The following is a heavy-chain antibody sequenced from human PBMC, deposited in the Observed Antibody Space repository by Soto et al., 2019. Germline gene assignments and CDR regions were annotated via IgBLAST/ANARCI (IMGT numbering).Heavy chain of an antibody. V-gene: IGHV3-21*01. J-gene: IGHJ4*02. Sequence: EVQLVESGGGLVKPGGSLRLSCAASGFTFSSYRMNWVRQAPGKGLEWVSSISSSSSYIYYADSVKGRVTITRDNAKNSLYLQMNSLRAEDTAVYYCASMPREYSGYDLGYWGQGTLVTVSS. CDR2: ISSSSSYI. CDR3: ASMPREYSGYDLGY. CDR1: GFTFSSYR. D-gene: IGHD5-12*01.